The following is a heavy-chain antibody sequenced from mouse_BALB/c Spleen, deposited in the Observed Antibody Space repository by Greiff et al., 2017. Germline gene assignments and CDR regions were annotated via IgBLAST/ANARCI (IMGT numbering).Heavy chain of an antibody. CDR3: ARLGYGNYEDY. J-gene: IGHJ2*01. D-gene: IGHD2-10*02. V-gene: IGHV1-18*01. CDR2: INPNNGGT. Sequence: EVQLQQSGPELVKPGALVKIPCKASGYTFTDYNMDWVKQSHGKSLEWIGDINPNNGGTIYNQKFKGKATLTVDKSSSTAYMELRSLTSEDTAVYYCARLGYGNYEDYWGQGTTLTVSS. CDR1: GYTFTDYN.